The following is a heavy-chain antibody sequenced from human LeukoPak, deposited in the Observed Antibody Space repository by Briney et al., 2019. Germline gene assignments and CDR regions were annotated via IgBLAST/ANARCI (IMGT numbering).Heavy chain of an antibody. V-gene: IGHV3-21*01. Sequence: GGSLRLSCAASGFTFSSYSMNWVRQAPGKGLEWVSSISSSSSYIYYADSVEGRFTISRDNAKNSLYLQMNSLRAEDTAVYYCARDKGHDSSGYYPDFDYWGQGTLVTVSS. CDR1: GFTFSSYS. CDR2: ISSSSSYI. J-gene: IGHJ4*02. D-gene: IGHD3-22*01. CDR3: ARDKGHDSSGYYPDFDY.